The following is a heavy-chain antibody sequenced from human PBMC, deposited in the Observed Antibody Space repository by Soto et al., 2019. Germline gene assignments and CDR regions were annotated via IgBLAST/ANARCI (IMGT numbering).Heavy chain of an antibody. CDR3: ARLEGLATISYYFDF. V-gene: IGHV4-39*01. Sequence: PSETLSLTCSVSDDSINRDKYYWGWILQPPGKGLEWIGSIYYRGNAYYNPSLQTRVTISLDKSKSQFSLKLNSVTAADSAVYFCARLEGLATISYYFDFWGPGALVTVSS. J-gene: IGHJ4*02. D-gene: IGHD3-9*01. CDR1: DDSINRDKYY. CDR2: IYYRGNA.